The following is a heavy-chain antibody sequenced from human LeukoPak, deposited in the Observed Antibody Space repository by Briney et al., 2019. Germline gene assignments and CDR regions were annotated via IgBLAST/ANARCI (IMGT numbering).Heavy chain of an antibody. D-gene: IGHD2-15*01. CDR1: GFTFSSYA. CDR2: ISSNGGST. V-gene: IGHV3-64*01. Sequence: PGGSLRLSCAASGFTFSSYAMHWVRQAPGKGLEYVSAISSNGGSTYYANSVKGRFTISRDKSKNTVYLQMNSLRAEDTAVYYCAILGYCSGGSCYHAIYFDYWGQGTLVTVSS. J-gene: IGHJ4*02. CDR3: AILGYCSGGSCYHAIYFDY.